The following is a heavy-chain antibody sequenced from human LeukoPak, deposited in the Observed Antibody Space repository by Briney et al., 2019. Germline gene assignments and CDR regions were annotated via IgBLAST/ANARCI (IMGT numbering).Heavy chain of an antibody. CDR2: ISGSGGST. Sequence: GGSLRLSCAASGFTFSSYGMSWVRQAPGKGLEWVSAISGSGGSTYYADSVKGRFTISRENSKNTLYLQMNSLRAEDTAVYYCAKDLPYYDSSGYPTAPGYWGQGTLVTVSS. CDR1: GFTFSSYG. V-gene: IGHV3-23*01. D-gene: IGHD3-22*01. J-gene: IGHJ4*02. CDR3: AKDLPYYDSSGYPTAPGY.